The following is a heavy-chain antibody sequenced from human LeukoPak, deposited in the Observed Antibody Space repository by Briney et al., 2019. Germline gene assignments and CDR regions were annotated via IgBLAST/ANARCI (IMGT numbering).Heavy chain of an antibody. CDR2: ISGSGGST. CDR1: GFTFSSYA. D-gene: IGHD6-13*01. J-gene: IGHJ4*02. V-gene: IGHV3-23*01. Sequence: GGSLRLSCAASGFTFSSYAMSWVRQAPGKGLEWVSAISGSGGSTYYADSVKGRFTISRDNSKNTLYLQMNSLRAEDTAVYYCAKALKLGGRGRDFDYWGQGTLVTVSS. CDR3: AKALKLGGRGRDFDY.